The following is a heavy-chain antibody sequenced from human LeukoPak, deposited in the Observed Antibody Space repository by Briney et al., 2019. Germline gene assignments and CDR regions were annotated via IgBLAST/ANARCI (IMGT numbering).Heavy chain of an antibody. V-gene: IGHV4-34*01. D-gene: IGHD3-10*01. Sequence: SETLSLTCAVYGGSFSGYYWSWIRQPPGKGLEWIGEINHSGSTNYNPSLKSRVTISVDRSKNQFSLKLSSVTAADTAVYYCARAGGLGNWFDPWGQGTLVTVSS. CDR3: ARAGGLGNWFDP. J-gene: IGHJ5*02. CDR1: GGSFSGYY. CDR2: INHSGST.